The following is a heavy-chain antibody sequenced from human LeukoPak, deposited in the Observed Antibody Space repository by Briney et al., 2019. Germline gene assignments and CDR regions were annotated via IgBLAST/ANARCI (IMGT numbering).Heavy chain of an antibody. D-gene: IGHD6-19*01. V-gene: IGHV1-2*06. CDR2: INPNSGGT. Sequence: ASVKVSCKASGGTFSSYAISWVRQAPGQGLEWMGRINPNSGGTNYAQKFQGRVTMTRDTSISTAYMELSRLRSDDTAVYYCTRAGDSSGWFDYWGQGTLVTVSS. J-gene: IGHJ4*02. CDR3: TRAGDSSGWFDY. CDR1: GGTFSSYA.